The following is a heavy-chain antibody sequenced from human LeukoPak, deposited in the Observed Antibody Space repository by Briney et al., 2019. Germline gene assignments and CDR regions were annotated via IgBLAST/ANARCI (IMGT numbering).Heavy chain of an antibody. V-gene: IGHV4-39*01. Sequence: SETLSLTCTVSGGSISSSSYYWVWIPQAPGQGLEWIGSIYYSGNTYYNASLKSRVTISGDTSKNQFSLILSSVTAADTAVYYCATPGLARAYWGQGTLVTVSS. J-gene: IGHJ4*02. CDR1: GGSISSSSYY. CDR2: IYYSGNT. CDR3: ATPGLARAY.